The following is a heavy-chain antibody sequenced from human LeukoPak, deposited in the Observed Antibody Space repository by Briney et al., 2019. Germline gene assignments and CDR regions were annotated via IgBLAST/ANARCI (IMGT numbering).Heavy chain of an antibody. Sequence: ASVKVSCKASGYTFTSYGISWVRQAPGQGLEWMGWISAYNGNTNYAQKLQGRVTMTTDTSTSTAYMELRSLRSDDTAVYYCARPQGYSSSWYPLDYWGQGTLVTVSS. J-gene: IGHJ4*02. D-gene: IGHD6-13*01. CDR1: GYTFTSYG. CDR3: ARPQGYSSSWYPLDY. CDR2: ISAYNGNT. V-gene: IGHV1-18*01.